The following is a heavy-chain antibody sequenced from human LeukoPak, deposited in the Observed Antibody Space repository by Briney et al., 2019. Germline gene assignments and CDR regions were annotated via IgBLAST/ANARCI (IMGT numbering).Heavy chain of an antibody. D-gene: IGHD6-19*01. J-gene: IGHJ4*02. Sequence: GGSLRLSCAASGFTFSSYWMHWVRQAPGQGLVWVSRISSDESRTNYADSVKGRFTISRDNAKNTVYLQMNSLRAEDTAVYYCARVRAVAGTEVLYYFGYWGQGTLVTVSS. CDR1: GFTFSSYW. CDR2: ISSDESRT. V-gene: IGHV3-74*01. CDR3: ARVRAVAGTEVLYYFGY.